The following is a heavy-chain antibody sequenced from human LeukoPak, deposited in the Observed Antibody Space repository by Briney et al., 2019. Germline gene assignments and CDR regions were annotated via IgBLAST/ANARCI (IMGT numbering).Heavy chain of an antibody. CDR3: ARGGGRYLGDAFDI. V-gene: IGHV3-7*01. D-gene: IGHD1-26*01. CDR1: GFTFSSYW. Sequence: GGSLRLSCAASGFTFSSYWMNWVRQAPGKGLEWVAIIKQDGSVTKYLDSVKGRFTISRDNARNSPYLQVNSLRAEDTAVYYCARGGGRYLGDAFDIWGQGTMVTVSS. J-gene: IGHJ3*02. CDR2: IKQDGSVT.